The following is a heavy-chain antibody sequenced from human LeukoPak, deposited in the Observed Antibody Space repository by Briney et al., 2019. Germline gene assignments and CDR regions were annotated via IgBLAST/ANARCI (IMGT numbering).Heavy chain of an antibody. CDR3: ARERPGEDTFDI. CDR2: ISSSGNTI. D-gene: IGHD7-27*01. CDR1: GFTFSSYE. Sequence: GGSLTPSCAASGFTFSSYEMNWVRRAPGKGLGWVSFISSSGNTIYYADSVKGRFIISRDNAKDSLYLQMNSLRTEDTAIYYCARERPGEDTFDIWGQGTMGTVSS. J-gene: IGHJ3*02. V-gene: IGHV3-48*03.